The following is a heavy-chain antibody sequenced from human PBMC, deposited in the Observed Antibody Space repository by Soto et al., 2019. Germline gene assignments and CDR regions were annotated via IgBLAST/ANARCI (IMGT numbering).Heavy chain of an antibody. D-gene: IGHD2-2*01. CDR3: AREASVLIPAAQPSRFDS. Sequence: GASVKVSWKGVGYGFMRYGINWVRQAPGQGLEWVGWISPYSGYTHSAQKFHGRLTLTTDTAASTAYMELRILRSADTALYYCAREASVLIPAAQPSRFDSWGQGTLVTVSS. CDR2: ISPYSGYT. CDR1: GYGFMRYG. J-gene: IGHJ4*02. V-gene: IGHV1-18*01.